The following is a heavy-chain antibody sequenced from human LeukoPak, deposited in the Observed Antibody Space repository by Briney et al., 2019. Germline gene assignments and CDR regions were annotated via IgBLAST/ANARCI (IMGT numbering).Heavy chain of an antibody. CDR3: ARDHCSSANCYEYHYHGMDV. CDR1: GYTCTGYY. D-gene: IGHD2-2*01. V-gene: IGHV1-2*02. Sequence: GASLKVSCKASGYTCTGYYMHWVRHAPQQGLGWMGWINPNRGGSNYAQKLQSSVTMTRDTSIITAYMELTNLIPDDTPVYYCARDHCSSANCYEYHYHGMDVWGQGTTVTVSS. CDR2: INPNRGGS. J-gene: IGHJ6*02.